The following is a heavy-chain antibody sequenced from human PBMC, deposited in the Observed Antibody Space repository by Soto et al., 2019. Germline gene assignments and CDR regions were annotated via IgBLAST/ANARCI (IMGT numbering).Heavy chain of an antibody. CDR1: GFTFSNAW. CDR3: TTYMTTVTTCDY. V-gene: IGHV3-15*01. J-gene: IGHJ4*02. Sequence: EVQLVESGGGLVKPGGSLRLSCAASGFTFSNAWMSWVRQAPGKGLEWVGRIKSKTDGGTTDYAAPVKGRFTISRDDSKNTRYLQMNSLKTEDTAVYYCTTYMTTVTTCDYWGQGTLVTVSS. D-gene: IGHD4-17*01. CDR2: IKSKTDGGTT.